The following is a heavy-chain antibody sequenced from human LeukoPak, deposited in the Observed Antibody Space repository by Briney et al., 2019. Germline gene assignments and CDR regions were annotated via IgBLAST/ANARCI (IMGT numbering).Heavy chain of an antibody. D-gene: IGHD6-19*01. CDR2: ISYDGSNK. V-gene: IGHV3-30-3*01. CDR3: AKDAPARAVAGPIDC. CDR1: GFTFSSYA. Sequence: PGGSLRLSCAASGFTFSSYAMHWVPKAPGKGLEWVAVISYDGSNKYYADSVKGRFTISRDNSKNTLYLQMNSLRAEDTAVYYCAKDAPARAVAGPIDCWGQGILVTVSS. J-gene: IGHJ4*02.